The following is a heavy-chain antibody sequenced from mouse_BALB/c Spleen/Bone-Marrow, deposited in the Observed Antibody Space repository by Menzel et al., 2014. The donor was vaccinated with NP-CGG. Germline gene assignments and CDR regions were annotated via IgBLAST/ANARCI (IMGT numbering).Heavy chain of an antibody. CDR2: ISTYYGNT. V-gene: IGHV1-67*01. Sequence: VQLQQSGPELVRPGVSVKISCKGSGYTFTDYVMHWVKQSHAKSLEWIGVISTYYGNTNYNQKFKGKATMTVDKSSSTAYMELARLTSEDSAIYYVARKRLTGTSYWYFDVWGAGTTVTVSS. CDR1: GYTFTDYV. D-gene: IGHD4-1*01. J-gene: IGHJ1*01. CDR3: ARKRLTGTSYWYFDV.